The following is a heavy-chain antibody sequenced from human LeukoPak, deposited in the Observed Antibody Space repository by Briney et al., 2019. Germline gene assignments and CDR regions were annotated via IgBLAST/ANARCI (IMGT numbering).Heavy chain of an antibody. D-gene: IGHD1-14*01. V-gene: IGHV4-4*02. CDR1: GVAISIGNW. J-gene: IGHJ4*02. Sequence: SETLSLTCTVSGVAISIGNWWSWVRQLPGKGLEWIGDIFPGGSTNSNPSLRSRVTMSEDKSKNQFSLKLSSVTAADTAVYYCARTNPVARNSLDYWGPGTLVTVSS. CDR3: ARTNPVARNSLDY. CDR2: IFPGGST.